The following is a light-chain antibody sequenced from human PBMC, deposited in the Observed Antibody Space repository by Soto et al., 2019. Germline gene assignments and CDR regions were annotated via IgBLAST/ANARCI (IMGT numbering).Light chain of an antibody. Sequence: QSVLTQPPSASGSPGQSVTISCTGTSSDVGGYNYVSWYQQHPGKAPKLMIYEVSKRPSGAPDRSSGSKSGNTASLTVSGLQAEDEADYYCSSYAGSNNLGVFGTGTKVTVL. CDR3: SSYAGSNNLGV. CDR1: SSDVGGYNY. CDR2: EVS. J-gene: IGLJ1*01. V-gene: IGLV2-8*01.